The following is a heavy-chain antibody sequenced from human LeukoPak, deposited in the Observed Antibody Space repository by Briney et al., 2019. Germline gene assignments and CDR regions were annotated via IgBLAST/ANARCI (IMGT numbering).Heavy chain of an antibody. CDR1: GYTFTSYG. Sequence: ASVKVSCKASGYTFTSYGISWVRQAPGQGLEWMGWISAYNGNTNYAQKLQGRVTMTTDTSTSTAYMELRSLRSDDTAVYYCASAAVNYYYYGMGVWGQGTTVTVSS. D-gene: IGHD3-22*01. CDR3: ASAAVNYYYYGMGV. J-gene: IGHJ6*02. V-gene: IGHV1-18*01. CDR2: ISAYNGNT.